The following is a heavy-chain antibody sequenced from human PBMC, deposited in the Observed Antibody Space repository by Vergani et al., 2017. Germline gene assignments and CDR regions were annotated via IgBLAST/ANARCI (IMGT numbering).Heavy chain of an antibody. J-gene: IGHJ4*01. V-gene: IGHV3-66*02. CDR3: TGSECSGTTCYGHYFDL. D-gene: IGHD2-15*01. Sequence: VELLESGGGLAQPGGSLRVSCSASGFRVTTYYMSWVRQAPGKGLEWVSVIKRDGRTSYAESVRGRFTLSRDTSRNAVYLQMNILRVEDTGVYYCTGSECSGTTCYGHYFDLWCHGILVTVSS. CDR2: IKRDGRT. CDR1: GFRVTTYY.